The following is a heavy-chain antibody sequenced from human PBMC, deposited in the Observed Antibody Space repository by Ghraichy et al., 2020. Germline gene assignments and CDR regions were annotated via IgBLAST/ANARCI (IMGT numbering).Heavy chain of an antibody. CDR2: IYTSGST. J-gene: IGHJ6*02. Sequence: SETLSLTCTVSGGSISSGSYYWSWIRQPAGKGLEWIGRIYTSGSTNYNPSLKSRVTISVDTSKNQFSLKLSSVTAAGTAVYYCATGGTAVLWFGESYYYYGMDVWGHGTTVTGSS. D-gene: IGHD3-10*01. CDR1: GGSISSGSYY. CDR3: ATGGTAVLWFGESYYYYGMDV. V-gene: IGHV4-61*02.